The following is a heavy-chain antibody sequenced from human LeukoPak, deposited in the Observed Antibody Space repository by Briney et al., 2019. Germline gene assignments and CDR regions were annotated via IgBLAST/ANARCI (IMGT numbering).Heavy chain of an antibody. CDR3: GREVPGGTTSLDC. CDR2: IKEDGSDK. D-gene: IGHD1-7*01. V-gene: IGHV3-7*04. CDR1: GFTFSSYW. Sequence: GGSLGLSCAASGFTFSSYWMSWIRQAPGKGLEWVANIKEDGSDKNYVDSVRGRFTISRDNAKNALYLQMNSLRAEDTAVYYCGREVPGGTTSLDCWGQGTVVTVSP. J-gene: IGHJ4*02.